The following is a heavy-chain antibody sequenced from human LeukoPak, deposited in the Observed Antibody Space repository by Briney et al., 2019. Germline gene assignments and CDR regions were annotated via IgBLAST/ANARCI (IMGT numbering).Heavy chain of an antibody. J-gene: IGHJ6*03. V-gene: IGHV1-2*06. Sequence: ASVKVSCKASGYTFTGYYMHWVRQAPGQGLEWMGRINPNSGGTNYAQKLQGRVTMTTDTSTSTAYMELRSLRSDDTAVYYCARSYSSSWHYYYYMDVWGKGTTVTVSS. CDR1: GYTFTGYY. D-gene: IGHD6-13*01. CDR3: ARSYSSSWHYYYYMDV. CDR2: INPNSGGT.